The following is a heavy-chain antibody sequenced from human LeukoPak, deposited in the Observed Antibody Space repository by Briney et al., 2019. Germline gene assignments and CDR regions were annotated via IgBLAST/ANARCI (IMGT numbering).Heavy chain of an antibody. Sequence: GGSLRLSCAASGFTFSSYAMHWVRQAPGKGLEYVSAISSNGGSTYYANSVKGRFTISRDNSKNTLYLQMGSLRAEDMAVYYCARVTYGSYSAPIDYWGQGTLVTVSS. CDR1: GFTFSSYA. V-gene: IGHV3-64*01. CDR2: ISSNGGST. D-gene: IGHD1-26*01. J-gene: IGHJ4*02. CDR3: ARVTYGSYSAPIDY.